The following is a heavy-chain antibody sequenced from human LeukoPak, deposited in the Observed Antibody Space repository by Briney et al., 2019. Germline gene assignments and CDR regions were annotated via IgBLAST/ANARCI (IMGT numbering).Heavy chain of an antibody. J-gene: IGHJ4*02. CDR2: INHSGST. Sequence: SETLSLTCAVYGGSFSGYYWSWSRQPPGKGLEWIGEINHSGSTNYNPSLKSRVTISVDTSKNQFSLKLSSVTAADTAVYYCARGRDAEYQLLIYFDYWGQGTLVTVSS. CDR1: GGSFSGYY. V-gene: IGHV4-34*01. CDR3: ARGRDAEYQLLIYFDY. D-gene: IGHD2-2*01.